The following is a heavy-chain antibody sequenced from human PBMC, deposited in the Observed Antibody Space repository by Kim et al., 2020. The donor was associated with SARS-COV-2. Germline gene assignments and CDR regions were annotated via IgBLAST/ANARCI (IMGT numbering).Heavy chain of an antibody. V-gene: IGHV3-21*01. J-gene: IGHJ4*02. D-gene: IGHD3-3*01. CDR3: ARDQPNFGVVTNFDY. Sequence: GGSLRLSCAASGFTFSSYSMNWVRQAPGKGLEWVSSISSSSSYIYYADSVKGRFTISRDNAKNSLYLQMNSLRAEDTAVYYCARDQPNFGVVTNFDYWGQGTLVTVSS. CDR2: ISSSSSYI. CDR1: GFTFSSYS.